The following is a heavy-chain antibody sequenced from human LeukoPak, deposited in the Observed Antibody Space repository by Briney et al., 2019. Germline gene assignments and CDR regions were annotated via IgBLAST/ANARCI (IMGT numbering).Heavy chain of an antibody. V-gene: IGHV3-33*06. Sequence: GGSLRLSCAASGFTFFNYGMHWVRQAPSKGLDWVAVIWNDGSYKYYADPVKGRFTISRDNPKNTLYLQMNSLRAEDTAIYYCAKVVQYTASTGTGLDYWGQGTLVTVSS. CDR1: GFTFFNYG. CDR2: IWNDGSYK. CDR3: AKVVQYTASTGTGLDY. D-gene: IGHD6-13*01. J-gene: IGHJ4*02.